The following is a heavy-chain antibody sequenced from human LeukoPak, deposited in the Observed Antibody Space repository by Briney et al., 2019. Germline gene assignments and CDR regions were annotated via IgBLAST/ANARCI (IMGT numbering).Heavy chain of an antibody. CDR3: ARDHKPPFYDILTGYYTELVDY. V-gene: IGHV1-18*01. CDR1: GYTFTSYG. CDR2: ISAYNGNT. J-gene: IGHJ4*02. D-gene: IGHD3-9*01. Sequence: GASVKVSCKASGYTFTSYGISWVRQAPGQGLEWMGWISAYNGNTNYAQKFQGRVTMTRDTSISTAYMELSRLRSDDTAVYYCARDHKPPFYDILTGYYTELVDYWGQGTLVTVSS.